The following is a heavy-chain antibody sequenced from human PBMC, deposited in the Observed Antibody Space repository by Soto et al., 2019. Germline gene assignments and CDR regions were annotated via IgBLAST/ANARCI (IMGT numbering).Heavy chain of an antibody. CDR3: ARVGIPGGGYYYGMDV. CDR1: GDSASSNSAA. CDR2: TYYRSKWYN. Sequence: PSQTLSLTCAISGDSASSNSAAWNWIRQSPSRGLEWLGRTYYRSKWYNDYAVSVKSRITINPDTSKNQFSLQLNSVTPEDTAVYYCARVGIPGGGYYYGMDVWGQGTTVTVSS. D-gene: IGHD2-8*02. J-gene: IGHJ6*02. V-gene: IGHV6-1*01.